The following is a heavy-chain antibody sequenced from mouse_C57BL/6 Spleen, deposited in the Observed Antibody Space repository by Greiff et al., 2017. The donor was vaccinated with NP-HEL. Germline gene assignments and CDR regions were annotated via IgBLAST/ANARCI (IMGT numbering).Heavy chain of an antibody. D-gene: IGHD1-1*01. CDR2: IYPGSGST. CDR3: ARGGYYGSSRYYFDY. J-gene: IGHJ2*01. CDR1: AYTFTSYW. V-gene: IGHV1-55*01. Sequence: QVQLQQPGAELVKPGASVKMSCKASAYTFTSYWITWVKQRPGQGLEWIGDIYPGSGSTNYNEKFKSKATLTVDSSSSTAYMQLSSLTSVDSAVYYWARGGYYGSSRYYFDYWGQGTTLTVSS.